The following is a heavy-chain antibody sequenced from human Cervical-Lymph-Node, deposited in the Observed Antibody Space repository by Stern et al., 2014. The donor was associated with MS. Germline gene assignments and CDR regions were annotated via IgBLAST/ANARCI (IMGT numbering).Heavy chain of an antibody. CDR1: GFTFSSYG. CDR3: ARDHRARYYYDSSDI. J-gene: IGHJ3*02. Sequence: VQLVESGGGVVQPGRSLRLSCAASGFTFSSYGMPWVRQAPGKGLEWVAVIWCDGSNNYYAEYVKGRFTISRDNSTNTLYLQMNSLRAENTAVYYCARDHRARYYYDSSDIWGQGTMVTVSS. CDR2: IWCDGSNN. D-gene: IGHD3-22*01. V-gene: IGHV3-33*01.